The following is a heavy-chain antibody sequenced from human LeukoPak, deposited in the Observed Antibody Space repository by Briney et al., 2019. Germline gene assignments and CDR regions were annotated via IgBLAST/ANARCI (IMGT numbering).Heavy chain of an antibody. Sequence: GGSLRLSCVASGFSFSDYYMSWIRQAPGKGLEWVSYISSSGSHTNYADSVTGRFTISRNNAKKSLHLQMNSLRAEDTAVYYCARGVSTLEYFDYWGQGTLVTVSS. J-gene: IGHJ4*02. V-gene: IGHV3-11*06. CDR2: ISSSGSHT. D-gene: IGHD3-3*01. CDR1: GFSFSDYY. CDR3: ARGVSTLEYFDY.